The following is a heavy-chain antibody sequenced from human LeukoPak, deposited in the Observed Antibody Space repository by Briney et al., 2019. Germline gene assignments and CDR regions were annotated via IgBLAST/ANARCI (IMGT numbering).Heavy chain of an antibody. Sequence: ASVKVSCKASGYTFTSYGISWVRQAPGQGLEWMGWISAYNGNTNYAPKLQGRVTMTTDTSTSAAYMELRSLRSDDTAVYYCARAWGEDIAARPYYFDCWGQGSLVTVSS. CDR2: ISAYNGNT. V-gene: IGHV1-18*01. J-gene: IGHJ4*02. CDR1: GYTFTSYG. CDR3: ARAWGEDIAARPYYFDC. D-gene: IGHD6-6*01.